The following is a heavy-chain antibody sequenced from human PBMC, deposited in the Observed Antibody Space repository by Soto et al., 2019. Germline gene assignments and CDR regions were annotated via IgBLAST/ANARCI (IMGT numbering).Heavy chain of an antibody. Sequence: GGSLRLSCAASGFTFSSYAMHWVRQAPGKGLEWVAVISYDGSNKYYADSVKGRFTISRDNSKNTLYLQMNSLRAEDTAVYYCAREYYYYDSSGYYSLGYWGQGTLVTVSS. V-gene: IGHV3-30-3*01. J-gene: IGHJ4*02. CDR1: GFTFSSYA. CDR3: AREYYYYDSSGYYSLGY. CDR2: ISYDGSNK. D-gene: IGHD3-22*01.